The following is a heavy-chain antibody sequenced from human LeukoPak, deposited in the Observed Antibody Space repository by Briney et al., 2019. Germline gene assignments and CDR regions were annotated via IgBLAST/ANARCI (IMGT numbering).Heavy chain of an antibody. D-gene: IGHD3-22*01. CDR2: ISGSGNNT. V-gene: IGHV3-23*01. Sequence: GGSLRLSCTASGFTFTNYAMSWVRQAPGKGLEWVSAISGSGNNTYYTNSVTGRLTISRDNSKNTVYLQMNSLRAEDTAVFYCSRGIHRMDYDSSGYYHYWGQGTLVTVSS. CDR3: SRGIHRMDYDSSGYYHY. CDR1: GFTFTNYA. J-gene: IGHJ4*02.